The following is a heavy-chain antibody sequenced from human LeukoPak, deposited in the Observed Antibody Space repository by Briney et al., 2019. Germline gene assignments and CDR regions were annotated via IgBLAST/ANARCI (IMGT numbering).Heavy chain of an antibody. D-gene: IGHD6-6*01. V-gene: IGHV1-2*02. Sequence: ASVKVSCKASGYTFTGYYMHWVRQAPGQGLEWMGWINPNSGGTNYAQKFQGRVTMTRDTSISTACMELSRLRSDDTAVYYCARVTIFMAARPESDYYYGMDVWGQGTTVTVSS. CDR1: GYTFTGYY. CDR2: INPNSGGT. CDR3: ARVTIFMAARPESDYYYGMDV. J-gene: IGHJ6*02.